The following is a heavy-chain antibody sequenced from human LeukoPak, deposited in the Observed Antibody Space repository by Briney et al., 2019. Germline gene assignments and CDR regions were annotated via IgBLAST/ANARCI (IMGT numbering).Heavy chain of an antibody. CDR2: IYHSGST. Sequence: KASETLSLTCTVSGGSISSGGYYWSWIRQPPGKGLEWIGYIYHSGSTYYNPSLKSRVAISVDKSKNQFSLQLRSVTAADTAVYYCARDSTSGSSWFFDYWGQGTLVTVSS. CDR3: ARDSTSGSSWFFDY. V-gene: IGHV4-30-2*01. D-gene: IGHD6-13*01. J-gene: IGHJ4*02. CDR1: GGSISSGGYY.